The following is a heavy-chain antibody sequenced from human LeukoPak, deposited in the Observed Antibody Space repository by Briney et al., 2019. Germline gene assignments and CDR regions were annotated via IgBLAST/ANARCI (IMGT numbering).Heavy chain of an antibody. Sequence: GASVKVSCKASGYTFTSYYMHWVRQAPGQGLEWMGIINPSGGSTSYAQKFQGRVTMTRDTSTSTVYMELSSLRSEDTAVYYCARSGSSGHYSRGWFDPWGQGTLVTVSS. V-gene: IGHV1-46*01. CDR2: INPSGGST. CDR3: ARSGSSGHYSRGWFDP. D-gene: IGHD3-22*01. J-gene: IGHJ5*02. CDR1: GYTFTSYY.